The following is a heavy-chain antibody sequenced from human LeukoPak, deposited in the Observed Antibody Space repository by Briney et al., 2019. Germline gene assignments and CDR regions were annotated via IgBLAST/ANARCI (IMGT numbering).Heavy chain of an antibody. J-gene: IGHJ4*02. Sequence: GASVKVSCKASGGTFSSYAISWVRQAPGQGLEWMGRIIPILGIANYAQKFQGRVTITADKSTSTAYMELSSLRSEDTAVYYCARALQTTYYDFWSGYFPPPDFDYWGQGTLVTVSS. CDR3: ARALQTTYYDFWSGYFPPPDFDY. V-gene: IGHV1-69*04. D-gene: IGHD3-3*01. CDR1: GGTFSSYA. CDR2: IIPILGIA.